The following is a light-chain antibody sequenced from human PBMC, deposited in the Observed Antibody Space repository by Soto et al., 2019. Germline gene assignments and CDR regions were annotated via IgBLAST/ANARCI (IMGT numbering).Light chain of an antibody. CDR1: SSNIWAGYD. CDR2: GNS. CDR3: QSYDSSLSVVV. J-gene: IGLJ2*01. V-gene: IGLV1-40*01. Sequence: QSVLTQPPSVSGAPGQRVTISCTGSSSNIWAGYDVHWYQQLPVTAPKLLIYGNSNRPSGVPDRFSGSKSGTSASLAITGLQAEDEADYYCQSYDSSLSVVVFGGGTQLTVL.